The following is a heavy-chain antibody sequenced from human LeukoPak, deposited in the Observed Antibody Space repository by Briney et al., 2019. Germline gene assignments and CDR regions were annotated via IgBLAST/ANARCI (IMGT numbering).Heavy chain of an antibody. D-gene: IGHD5-12*01. J-gene: IGHJ4*02. CDR2: INRDGSEK. CDR1: GFTFSSYW. Sequence: GGSLRLSCAASGFTFSSYWMSWVRQAPGKGLEWVANINRDGSEKYYVDSVKGRFTISRDNAKNSLYLQMNSLRAEDTAVYYCARGGGYDSQFDYWGQGTLVTVSS. V-gene: IGHV3-7*01. CDR3: ARGGGYDSQFDY.